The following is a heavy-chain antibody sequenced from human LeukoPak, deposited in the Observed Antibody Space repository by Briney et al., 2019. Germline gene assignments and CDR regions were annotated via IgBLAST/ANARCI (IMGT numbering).Heavy chain of an antibody. CDR1: GGSISSSSNY. V-gene: IGHV4-39*01. Sequence: SETLSLTCTVSGGSISSSSNYWGWIRQPPGKGLEWIGSIYYRGSTYYSPSLKSRVTISIDTSKNQFSLKLTSVTAADTAVYYCARPYLQYGMDVWGQGTTVTVSS. J-gene: IGHJ6*02. D-gene: IGHD4-11*01. CDR3: ARPYLQYGMDV. CDR2: IYYRGST.